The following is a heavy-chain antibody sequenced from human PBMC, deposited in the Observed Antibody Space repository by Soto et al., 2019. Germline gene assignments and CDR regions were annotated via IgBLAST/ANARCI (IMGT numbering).Heavy chain of an antibody. Sequence: QVQLQESGPGLVKPSQTLSLTCTVSGGSISSGGYYWSWIRQHPGKGLEWIGYIYYSGSTYYNPSLKSRVTISVDTSKNQFSLKLSSVTAADTAVYYCARESRCSGGSCYSHYYYGMDVWGQGTTVTVSS. CDR3: ARESRCSGGSCYSHYYYGMDV. J-gene: IGHJ6*02. CDR2: IYYSGST. D-gene: IGHD2-15*01. V-gene: IGHV4-31*03. CDR1: GGSISSGGYY.